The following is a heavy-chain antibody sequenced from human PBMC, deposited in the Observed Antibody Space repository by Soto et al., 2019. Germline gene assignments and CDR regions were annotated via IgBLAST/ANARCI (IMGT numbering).Heavy chain of an antibody. CDR2: IYYTGST. J-gene: IGHJ4*02. CDR3: AGELDSHGLIDR. CDR1: SGSIRSYY. V-gene: IGHV4-59*01. D-gene: IGHD1-1*01. Sequence: NPSETLSLTCSVSSGSIRSYYWSWIRQPPGKEMEWIGYIYYTGSTKYNPSLKSRATISIDMSKNQFSLKLSSVTAADTAVYYCAGELDSHGLIDRWGRGTLVTVSS.